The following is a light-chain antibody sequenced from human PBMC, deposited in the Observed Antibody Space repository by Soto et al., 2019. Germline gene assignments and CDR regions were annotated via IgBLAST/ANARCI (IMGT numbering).Light chain of an antibody. CDR2: EVT. J-gene: IGLJ2*01. CDR1: SSDIGGNNY. CDR3: GSNGGSYSDVV. Sequence: QSALTQPPSASGSPGQSVTISCTGTSSDIGGNNYVSWYQQHPGKAPKLMIYEVTKRPSGVPDRFSGSMSGNTASLTVSGLQDEDEADYYCGSNGGSYSDVVFGGGTKLTVL. V-gene: IGLV2-8*01.